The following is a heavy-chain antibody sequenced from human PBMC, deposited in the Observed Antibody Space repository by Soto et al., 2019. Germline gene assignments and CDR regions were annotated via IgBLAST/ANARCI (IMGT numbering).Heavy chain of an antibody. D-gene: IGHD3-10*01. CDR2: IKQDGSEK. J-gene: IGHJ4*02. CDR1: GFTFSSYW. CDR3: ARVLDYYGSGSPI. Sequence: GGSLRLSYAASGFTFSSYWMSWVLQAPGKGLEWVANIKQDGSEKYYVDSVKGRFTISRDNAKNSLYLQMNSLRAEDTAVYYCARVLDYYGSGSPIWGQGTLVTVSS. V-gene: IGHV3-7*01.